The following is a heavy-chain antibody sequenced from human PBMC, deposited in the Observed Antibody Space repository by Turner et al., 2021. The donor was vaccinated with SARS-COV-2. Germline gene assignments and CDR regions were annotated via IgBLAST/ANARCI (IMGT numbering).Heavy chain of an antibody. J-gene: IGHJ4*02. CDR3: AKADRVMIVVVITLFDY. Sequence: EVQLLESVGGLVQPGGSLRLSCAASGFTFSSYAMSWVRQAPGKGLEWVSAISGSGGSTYYADSVKGRFTISRDNSKNTLYLQMNSLRAEDTAVYYCAKADRVMIVVVITLFDYWGQGTLVTVSS. V-gene: IGHV3-23*01. D-gene: IGHD3-22*01. CDR1: GFTFSSYA. CDR2: ISGSGGST.